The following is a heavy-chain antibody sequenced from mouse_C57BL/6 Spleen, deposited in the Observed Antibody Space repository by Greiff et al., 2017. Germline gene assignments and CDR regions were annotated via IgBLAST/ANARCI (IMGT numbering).Heavy chain of an antibody. CDR2: IYPGSGST. CDR1: GYTFTSYW. V-gene: IGHV1-55*01. Sequence: VKLQQPGAELVKPGASVKMSCKASGYTFTSYWITWVKQRPGQGLEWIGDIYPGSGSTNYNEKFKSKATLTVDTSSRPAYMQLSSLTSEDSAVYYCSRGDDGYYYAMDYWGQGTSVTVSS. CDR3: SRGDDGYYYAMDY. J-gene: IGHJ4*01. D-gene: IGHD2-3*01.